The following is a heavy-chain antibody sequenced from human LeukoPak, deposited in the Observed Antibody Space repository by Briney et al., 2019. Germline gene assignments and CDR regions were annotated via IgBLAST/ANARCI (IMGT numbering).Heavy chain of an antibody. V-gene: IGHV3-48*01. CDR1: GFTFSDYS. D-gene: IGHD5-24*01. Sequence: GGSLRLSCAASGFTFSDYSMNWVRQAPGKGLEWISYIGIDSGNTNYADSVKGRFAISGDKAKNSLYLQMNSLRVEDTAVYYCARDYKYAFDNWGQGTLVTVSS. J-gene: IGHJ4*02. CDR3: ARDYKYAFDN. CDR2: IGIDSGNT.